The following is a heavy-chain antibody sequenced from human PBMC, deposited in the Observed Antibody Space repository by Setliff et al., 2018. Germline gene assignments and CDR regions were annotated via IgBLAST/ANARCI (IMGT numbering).Heavy chain of an antibody. CDR3: ARGSRGFDY. Sequence: ASVKVSCKASGYSLSAYVMHWVRQAHGQRLEWMGWINGASGNTKYSQNFQDRVAITRDTSASTAYMELSSLTSEDTAVYFCARGSRGFDYWGQGALVTVSS. CDR1: GYSLSAYV. J-gene: IGHJ4*02. V-gene: IGHV1-3*01. CDR2: INGASGNT.